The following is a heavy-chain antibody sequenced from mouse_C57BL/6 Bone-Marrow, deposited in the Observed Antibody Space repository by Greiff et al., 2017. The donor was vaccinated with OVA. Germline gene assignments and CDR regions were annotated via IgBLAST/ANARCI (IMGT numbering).Heavy chain of an antibody. CDR1: GFTFTDYY. V-gene: IGHV7-3*01. D-gene: IGHD1-2*01. J-gene: IGHJ2*01. Sequence: EVKLVESGGGLVQPGGSLSLSCAASGFTFTDYYMSWVRQPPGKALEWLGFIRNKANGYTTEYSASVKGRFTISRDNSQSILYHQMNALRAEDSATYYCARCGYYGRAEYFDYWGQGTTLTVSS. CDR2: IRNKANGYTT. CDR3: ARCGYYGRAEYFDY.